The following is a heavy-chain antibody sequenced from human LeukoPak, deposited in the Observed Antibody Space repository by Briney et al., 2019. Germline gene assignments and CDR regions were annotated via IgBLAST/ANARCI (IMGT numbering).Heavy chain of an antibody. V-gene: IGHV3-53*01. J-gene: IGHJ3*02. CDR2: FYAGGDT. CDR3: AKHNLGVATRTAYGFDI. D-gene: IGHD5-12*01. CDR1: GFTVSSNY. Sequence: GGSLRLSCAASGFTVSSNYMSWVRQAPGKGLEWVSVFYAGGDTYYADSVKGRFTISRDNSKNTLYLQMNSLRAEDTAVYYCAKHNLGVATRTAYGFDIWGQGTMVTVSS.